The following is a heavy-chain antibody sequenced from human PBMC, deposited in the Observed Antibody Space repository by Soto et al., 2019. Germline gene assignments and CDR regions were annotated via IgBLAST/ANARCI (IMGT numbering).Heavy chain of an antibody. CDR3: ACWDYDVLTGYSYDD. CDR1: GGTFNNYG. V-gene: IGHV1-69*01. CDR2: IIPMIGRT. J-gene: IGHJ4*02. D-gene: IGHD3-9*01. Sequence: QVQLVQSGAEVKKPGSSVKVSCKASGGTFNNYGMGWVRQAPGQGLEWLGGIIPMIGRTNYAQKFQGRLTLTADASRSTANMELRSLRSGGTDVYYCACWDYDVLTGYSYDDWGQGTLVTVSS.